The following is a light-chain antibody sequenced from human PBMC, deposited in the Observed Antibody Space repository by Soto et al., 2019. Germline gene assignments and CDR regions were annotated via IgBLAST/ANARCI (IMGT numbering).Light chain of an antibody. CDR3: QQYNNWPRT. J-gene: IGKJ1*01. CDR2: RAS. Sequence: EIVMTQSPATLSVCPGERATLSCRACQTIYSNVAWYQQRPGQPPRLLIYRASSRATGIPARFSGSGSGTEFTLTINSLQSEDFAVYYCQQYNNWPRTFGQGTKVDIK. V-gene: IGKV3-15*01. CDR1: QTIYSN.